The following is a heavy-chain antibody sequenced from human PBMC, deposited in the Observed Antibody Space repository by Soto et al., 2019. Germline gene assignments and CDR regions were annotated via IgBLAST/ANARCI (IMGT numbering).Heavy chain of an antibody. CDR1: GFTFSDYY. Sequence: QAQLVESGGGLVKPGGSLRLSCAASGFTFSDYYMSWIRQAPGKGLEWVSYISSSSSYTNYADSVKGRFTISRDNAKNSLYLQMNSLRAEDTAVYYCSRDHYGPGWFDPWGQGTLVTVSS. D-gene: IGHD3-10*01. CDR3: SRDHYGPGWFDP. V-gene: IGHV3-11*05. CDR2: ISSSSSYT. J-gene: IGHJ5*02.